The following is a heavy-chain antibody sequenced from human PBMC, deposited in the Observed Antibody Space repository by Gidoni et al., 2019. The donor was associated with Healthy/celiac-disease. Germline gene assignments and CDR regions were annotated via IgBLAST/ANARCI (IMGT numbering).Heavy chain of an antibody. Sequence: QVPLVQSGAEVKKPGSSVKDPCQASGGTLISYAISWVRQAPGQGLEWMGGIIPIFGTANYAQKFQGRVTITADESTSTAYMELSSLRSEDTAVYYCARARYCSGGSCYFEAFDIWGQGTMVTVSS. CDR2: IIPIFGTA. D-gene: IGHD2-15*01. V-gene: IGHV1-69*01. CDR3: ARARYCSGGSCYFEAFDI. J-gene: IGHJ3*02. CDR1: GGTLISYA.